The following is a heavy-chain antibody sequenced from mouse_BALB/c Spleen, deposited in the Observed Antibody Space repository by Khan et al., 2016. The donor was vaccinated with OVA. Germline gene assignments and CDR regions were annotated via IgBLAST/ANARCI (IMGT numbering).Heavy chain of an antibody. CDR3: SPVCTYYVSFAY. J-gene: IGHJ3*01. CDR1: GYTFTSYV. V-gene: IGHV1S136*01. D-gene: IGHD1-1*01. CDR2: IYPFNDDT. Sequence: IQLVQSGPELVKPGASVKMSCKASGYTFTSYVMPWVKQKPGLGLEWIGYIYPFNDDTKYNEKFKGKATLTSDRSSSTAYMELSSLTSEDSAVDYCSPVCTYYVSFAYGGQGTLVTVSA.